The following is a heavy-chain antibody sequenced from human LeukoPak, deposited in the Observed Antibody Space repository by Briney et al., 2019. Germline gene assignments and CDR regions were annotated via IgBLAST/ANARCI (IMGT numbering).Heavy chain of an antibody. J-gene: IGHJ5*02. CDR3: ARLLSGGSYYDNWFDP. CDR2: IIPIFGIA. V-gene: IGHV1-69*13. D-gene: IGHD1-26*01. Sequence: SVKVSCKASGGTFSSYAISWVRQAPGQGLEWMGGIIPIFGIANYAQKFQGRVTITADESTSTAYMELSSLRSEDTAVYYCARLLSGGSYYDNWFDPWGQGTLVTVSS. CDR1: GGTFSSYA.